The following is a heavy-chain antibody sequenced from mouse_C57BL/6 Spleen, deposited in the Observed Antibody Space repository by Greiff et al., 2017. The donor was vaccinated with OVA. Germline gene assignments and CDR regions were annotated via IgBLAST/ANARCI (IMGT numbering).Heavy chain of an antibody. CDR1: GYTFTSYW. CDR3: ARLYYYGRGFDY. D-gene: IGHD1-1*01. J-gene: IGHJ2*01. CDR2: IDPSDSYT. Sequence: VQLQQPGAELVMPGASVKLSCKASGYTFTSYWMHWVKQRPGQGLEWIGEIDPSDSYTNYNQKFKGKSTLTVDKSSSTAYMQLSSLTSEDSAVYYCARLYYYGRGFDYWGQGTTLTVSS. V-gene: IGHV1-69*01.